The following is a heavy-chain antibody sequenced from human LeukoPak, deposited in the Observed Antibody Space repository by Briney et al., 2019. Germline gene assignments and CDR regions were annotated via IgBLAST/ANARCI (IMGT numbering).Heavy chain of an antibody. D-gene: IGHD3-10*01. CDR3: AKDWASDYYGSGSYYGDALDI. J-gene: IGHJ3*02. Sequence: GGSLRLSCAASGFTFSSYWMSWVRQAPGKGLEWVANIKQDGSEKYYVDSVKGRFTISRDNAKNSLYLQMNSLRAEDTAVYYCAKDWASDYYGSGSYYGDALDIWGQGTMVTVSS. CDR2: IKQDGSEK. V-gene: IGHV3-7*03. CDR1: GFTFSSYW.